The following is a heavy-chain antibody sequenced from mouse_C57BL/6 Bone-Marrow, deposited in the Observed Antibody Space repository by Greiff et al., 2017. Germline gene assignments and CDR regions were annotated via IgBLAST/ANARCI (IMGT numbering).Heavy chain of an antibody. CDR3: ANLYGSSYGWYFDV. Sequence: VQLQQPGAELVKPGASVQMSCKASGYTFTDYNMHWVKQSHGKSLEWIGYINPNNGGTSYNQKFKGKATLTVNKSSSTAYMELRSLTSEDSAVYYCANLYGSSYGWYFDVWGTGTTVTVSS. CDR1: GYTFTDYN. J-gene: IGHJ1*03. CDR2: INPNNGGT. V-gene: IGHV1-22*01. D-gene: IGHD1-1*01.